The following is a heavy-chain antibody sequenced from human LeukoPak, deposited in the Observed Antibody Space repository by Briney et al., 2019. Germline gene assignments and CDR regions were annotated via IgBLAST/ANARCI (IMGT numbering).Heavy chain of an antibody. J-gene: IGHJ4*02. D-gene: IGHD2/OR15-2a*01. CDR2: IVPILDIT. CDR3: ATEIGGGPYYFDY. CDR1: GYTFTSYG. Sequence: SVKVSCKASGYTFTSYGISWVRQAPGQGLEFMGRIVPILDITNYAQKFQGRVTITADKSTSTAYMELGSLRSEDTAVYYCATEIGGGPYYFDYWGQGTLVTVSS. V-gene: IGHV1-69*04.